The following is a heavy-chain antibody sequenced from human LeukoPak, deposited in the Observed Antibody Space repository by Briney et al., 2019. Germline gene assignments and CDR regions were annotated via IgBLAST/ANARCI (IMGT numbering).Heavy chain of an antibody. Sequence: GGSLRLSCAASGFTFSSYSMNWVRQAPGKGLEWVSPISSSGSYIYYADSVKGRFTISRDNAKDSLYLQMNSLRAEDTAVYYCARDRYDFWSAPSGYWGQGTLVTVSS. D-gene: IGHD3-3*01. CDR2: ISSSGSYI. CDR1: GFTFSSYS. J-gene: IGHJ4*02. V-gene: IGHV3-21*01. CDR3: ARDRYDFWSAPSGY.